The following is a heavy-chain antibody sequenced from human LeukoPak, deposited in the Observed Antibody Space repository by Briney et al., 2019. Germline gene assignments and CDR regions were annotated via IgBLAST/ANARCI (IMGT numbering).Heavy chain of an antibody. CDR1: GFTFSNYW. J-gene: IGHJ4*02. Sequence: PGGSLRLSCAGSGFTFSNYWMHWVHQAPGKGLVWVSGINSAGSSTNYADSVKGRFTISRDNAKNTLYLQMDSLRDEDTAVYYCGLYMIRALSPDYWGQGTLVTVSS. CDR3: GLYMIRALSPDY. CDR2: INSAGSST. V-gene: IGHV3-74*01. D-gene: IGHD3-10*01.